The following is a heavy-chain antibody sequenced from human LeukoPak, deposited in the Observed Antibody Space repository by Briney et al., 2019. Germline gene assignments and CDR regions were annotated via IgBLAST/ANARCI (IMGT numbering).Heavy chain of an antibody. CDR2: IYYSGST. CDR3: ARDGKSRGMDA. J-gene: IGHJ6*02. CDR1: GGSISSYY. D-gene: IGHD1-26*01. Sequence: PSETLSLTCTVSGGSISSYYWSWIRQPPGKGLEWIGYIYYSGSTNYNPPLKSRVTISVDTSKNQFSLKLSSVTAADTAVYYCARDGKSRGMDAWGQGTTVTVSS. V-gene: IGHV4-59*01.